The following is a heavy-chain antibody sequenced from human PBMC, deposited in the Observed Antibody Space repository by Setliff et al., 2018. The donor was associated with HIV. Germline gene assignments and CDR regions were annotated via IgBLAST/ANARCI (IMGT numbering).Heavy chain of an antibody. CDR3: AGSRGTQQEDYYFDY. V-gene: IGHV4-61*02. CDR1: GGSISSGGYY. Sequence: SETLSLTCTVSGGSISSGGYYWSWIRQPAGKGLEWIGRIYSSGSTTYSPSLKSRVTILLDTSKNQFSLKLSSVTAADTAVYYCAGSRGTQQEDYYFDYWGPGTLVTVSS. J-gene: IGHJ4*02. D-gene: IGHD5-12*01. CDR2: IYSSGST.